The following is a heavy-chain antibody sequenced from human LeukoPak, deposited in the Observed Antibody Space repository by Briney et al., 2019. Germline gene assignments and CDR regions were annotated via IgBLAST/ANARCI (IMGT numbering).Heavy chain of an antibody. CDR2: IYCSGGT. Sequence: SETLSLTCTVSGGSISTYYWSWIRQPPGKGLEWVGCIYCSGGTTYNPSLERRVTTSVGESTNHFPFKLISVTGADTTVYYWSGHSSGWGGNSNWYFDLWGRGTLVTVSS. J-gene: IGHJ2*01. V-gene: IGHV4-59*08. CDR3: SGHSSGWGGNSNWYFDL. CDR1: GGSISTYY. D-gene: IGHD6-19*01.